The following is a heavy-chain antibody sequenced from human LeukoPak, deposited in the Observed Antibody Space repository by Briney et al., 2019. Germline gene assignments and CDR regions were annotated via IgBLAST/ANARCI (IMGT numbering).Heavy chain of an antibody. D-gene: IGHD3-10*01. CDR1: GFSFSNYW. J-gene: IGHJ4*02. CDR2: TNEHGTII. Sequence: PGESLRLSCAASGFSFSNYWFHWVSQAPGEGLVWVSRTNEHGTIINYADSVKGRFTISRDNAKNTLYLQMNSLRTEDSALYYCVVDLSGSADYWGQGTLVTVSS. CDR3: VVDLSGSADY. V-gene: IGHV3-74*01.